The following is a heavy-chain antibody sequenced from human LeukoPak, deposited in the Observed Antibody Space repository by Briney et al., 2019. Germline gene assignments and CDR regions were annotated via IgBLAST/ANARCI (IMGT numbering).Heavy chain of an antibody. Sequence: SETLSLTCTVSGXSISSYYWSWIRQPPGKGLEWIGYIYYSGSTNYNPSLKSRVTISVDTSKNQFSLKLSSVTAADTAVYYCARGYYDSEPDYWGQGTLVTVSS. V-gene: IGHV4-59*01. CDR3: ARGYYDSEPDY. J-gene: IGHJ4*02. CDR2: IYYSGST. D-gene: IGHD3-22*01. CDR1: GXSISSYY.